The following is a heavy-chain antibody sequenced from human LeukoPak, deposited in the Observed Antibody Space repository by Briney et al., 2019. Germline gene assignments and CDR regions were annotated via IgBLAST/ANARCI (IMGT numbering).Heavy chain of an antibody. CDR2: INSGGNT. CDR1: GFTFSSYA. Sequence: GGSLRLSCAASGFTFSSYAMSWVRQAPGKGLEWVSTINSGGNTYYADSVKGRFTISRDNSKNTLFLQMNSLRVEDTGVYYCSKDPPISAAGPRYSDRWGQGTLVTVSS. D-gene: IGHD6-13*01. J-gene: IGHJ4*02. CDR3: SKDPPISAAGPRYSDR. V-gene: IGHV3-23*01.